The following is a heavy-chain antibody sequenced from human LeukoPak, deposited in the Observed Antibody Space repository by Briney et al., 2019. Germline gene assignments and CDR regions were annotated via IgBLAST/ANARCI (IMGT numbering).Heavy chain of an antibody. CDR3: ARSHPGIAAPLYYGMDV. D-gene: IGHD6-13*01. Sequence: WASVKVSCKASGGTFSSYAISWVRQAPGQGLEWMGGIIPIFGTANYAQKFQGRVTITADESTSTAYMELSSLRSEDTAVYYCARSHPGIAAPLYYGMDVWGQGTTVTVSS. V-gene: IGHV1-69*13. CDR2: IIPIFGTA. CDR1: GGTFSSYA. J-gene: IGHJ6*02.